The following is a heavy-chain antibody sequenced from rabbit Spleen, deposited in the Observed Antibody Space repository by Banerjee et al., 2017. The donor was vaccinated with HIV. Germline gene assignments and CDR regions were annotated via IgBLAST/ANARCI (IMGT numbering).Heavy chain of an antibody. V-gene: IGHV1S40*01. CDR3: ARDTGTSFSTYGMDL. Sequence: QQLVESGGGLVKPGAALTLTCTASGFAFSSGYDMCWVRQAPGKGLEWIACIDGGRSATTQYASWAKGRFTISKTSSTTVTLQMTSLTAADTATYFCARDTGTSFSTYGMDLWGQGTLVTVS. D-gene: IGHD8-1*01. CDR1: GFAFSSGYD. CDR2: IDGGRSATT. J-gene: IGHJ6*01.